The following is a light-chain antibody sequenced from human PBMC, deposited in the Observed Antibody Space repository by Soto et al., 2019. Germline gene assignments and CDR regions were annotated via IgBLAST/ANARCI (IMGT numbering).Light chain of an antibody. J-gene: IGKJ2*01. CDR3: QQANSFPYT. CDR1: QAINSW. CDR2: GAS. V-gene: IGKV1D-12*01. Sequence: DIQMTPSPSSVSASVGDRVTITCRASQAINSWLAWYQQKPGKAPKLLIYGASSLQGGVPSRFSGSESGTDFTLTISSLQPEDFATYYCQQANSFPYTFGQGTKLEIK.